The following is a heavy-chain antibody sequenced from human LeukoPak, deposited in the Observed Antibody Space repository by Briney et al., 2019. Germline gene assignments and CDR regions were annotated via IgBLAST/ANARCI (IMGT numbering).Heavy chain of an antibody. CDR1: GFTFSRHY. J-gene: IGHJ4*02. Sequence: GGSLRLSCAASGFTFSRHYVTWVRRAPGKGLEWVANINQDGSEKFYVDSVKGRFTISRDNAKNSLYLQMNSLRAEDTAVYYCARDDSGPDYWGQGTLVTVSS. V-gene: IGHV3-7*01. CDR2: INQDGSEK. D-gene: IGHD1-26*01. CDR3: ARDDSGPDY.